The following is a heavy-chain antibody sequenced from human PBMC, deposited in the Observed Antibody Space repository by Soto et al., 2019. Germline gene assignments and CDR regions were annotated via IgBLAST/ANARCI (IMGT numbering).Heavy chain of an antibody. D-gene: IGHD5-18*01. CDR2: IYSGGST. CDR1: GFTVSSNY. J-gene: IGHJ4*02. V-gene: IGHV3-53*01. Sequence: PGGSLRLSCAASGFTVSSNYMSWVRQAPGKGLEWVSVIYSGGSTYYADSVKGRFTISRDNSKNTLYLQMNSLRAEDTAVYYCGSRARGYSYGLTFAYWGQGTLVTVSS. CDR3: GSRARGYSYGLTFAY.